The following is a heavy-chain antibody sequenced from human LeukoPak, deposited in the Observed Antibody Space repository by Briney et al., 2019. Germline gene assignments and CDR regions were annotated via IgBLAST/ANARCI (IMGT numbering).Heavy chain of an antibody. D-gene: IGHD3-22*01. CDR2: IYYSGST. CDR1: GGSISSSSYY. CDR3: ARDAGSGYYDSSGRYDY. Sequence: SETLSLTCTVSGGSISSSSYYWGWIRQPPGKGLEWIGSIYYSGSTYYNPYLKSRVTISVDTSKNQFSLKLSSVTAADTAVYYCARDAGSGYYDSSGRYDYWGQGTLVTVSS. J-gene: IGHJ4*02. V-gene: IGHV4-39*07.